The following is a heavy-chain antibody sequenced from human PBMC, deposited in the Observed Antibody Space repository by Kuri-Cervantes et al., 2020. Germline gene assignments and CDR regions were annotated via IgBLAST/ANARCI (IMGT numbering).Heavy chain of an antibody. J-gene: IGHJ5*02. CDR3: ARDRVRGITGTTEWFDP. CDR1: GYTFTSYG. V-gene: IGHV1-18*01. Sequence: ASVKGSCKASGYTFTSYGISWVRQAPGQGLEWMGWISAYNGNTNYAQKFQGRVTMTRDTSTSTVYMELSSLRSEDTAVYYCARDRVRGITGTTEWFDPWGQGTLVTVSS. CDR2: ISAYNGNT. D-gene: IGHD1-7*01.